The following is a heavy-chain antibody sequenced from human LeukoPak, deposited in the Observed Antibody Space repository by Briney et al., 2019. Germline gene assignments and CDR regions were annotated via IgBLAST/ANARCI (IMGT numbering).Heavy chain of an antibody. J-gene: IGHJ4*02. D-gene: IGHD2-8*01. CDR3: LRDAGWCKGDY. CDR1: GFNLGGSW. V-gene: IGHV3-7*01. CDR2: IKGDGSKR. Sequence: GGSLRLSCITSGFNLGGSWMSWVRQAPGKGLEWVANIKGDGSKRKYVDSVRGRFTISRDNAKNSLYLQMNSLSVEDTAVYFCLRDAGWCKGDYWGQGTLVSVSS.